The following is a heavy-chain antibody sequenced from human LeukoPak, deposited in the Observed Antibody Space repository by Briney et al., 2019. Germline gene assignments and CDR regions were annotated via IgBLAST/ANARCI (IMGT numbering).Heavy chain of an antibody. V-gene: IGHV3-23*01. D-gene: IGHD5-18*01. CDR1: GFTFSTFA. J-gene: IGHJ4*02. CDR3: ATYRQVLLPFES. Sequence: GGSLRLSCAASGFTFSTFAMIWVRQPPGKGLEWVSSIFPSGGEIHYADSVRGRFTISRDNSKSTLSLQINSLRDEDTAIYYCATYRQVLLPFESWGQGTLVTVSS. CDR2: IFPSGGEI.